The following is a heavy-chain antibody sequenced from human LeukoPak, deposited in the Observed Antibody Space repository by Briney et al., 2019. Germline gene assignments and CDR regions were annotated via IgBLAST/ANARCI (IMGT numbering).Heavy chain of an antibody. Sequence: GGSLRLSCAASGFTFSSYWMSWVRQAPGKGLEWVANIKQDGSEKYYVDSVKGRFTISRDNAKNSLYLQMNSLRAEDTAVYYCASDSGSYQFDYWGQGTLVTVSS. CDR2: IKQDGSEK. CDR1: GFTFSSYW. V-gene: IGHV3-7*01. D-gene: IGHD3-10*01. J-gene: IGHJ4*02. CDR3: ASDSGSYQFDY.